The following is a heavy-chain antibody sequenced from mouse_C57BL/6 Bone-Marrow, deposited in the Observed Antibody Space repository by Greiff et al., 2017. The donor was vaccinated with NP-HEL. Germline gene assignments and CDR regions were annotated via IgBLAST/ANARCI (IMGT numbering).Heavy chain of an antibody. D-gene: IGHD1-1*01. Sequence: EVKLVESGGGLVQPGGSMKLSCAASGFTFSDAWMDWVRQSPEKGLEWVAEIRNKANNHATYYAESVKGRLTISRDDPKSSVYLQMNSLRAEDTGIYYCTRNYGSSYWYFDVWGTGTTVTVSS. J-gene: IGHJ1*03. CDR1: GFTFSDAW. CDR3: TRNYGSSYWYFDV. CDR2: IRNKANNHAT. V-gene: IGHV6-6*01.